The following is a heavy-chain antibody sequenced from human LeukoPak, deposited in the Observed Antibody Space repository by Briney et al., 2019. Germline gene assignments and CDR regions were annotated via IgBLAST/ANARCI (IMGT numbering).Heavy chain of an antibody. CDR2: ITINGGRT. V-gene: IGHV3-23*01. D-gene: IGHD6-19*01. J-gene: IGHJ4*02. Sequence: GGSLRLSCAASGFTFNNYAMNWVRQAPGKGLEWVSGITINGGRTYYADSVKGRFTISRDNSKNTLNLQMNSLRAEDTAVYYCAKDRGSGWFGSDYWGQGTLVTASS. CDR3: AKDRGSGWFGSDY. CDR1: GFTFNNYA.